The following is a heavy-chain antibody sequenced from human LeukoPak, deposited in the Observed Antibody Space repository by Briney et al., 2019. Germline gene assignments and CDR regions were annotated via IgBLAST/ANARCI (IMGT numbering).Heavy chain of an antibody. D-gene: IGHD6-19*01. V-gene: IGHV3-33*01. CDR2: IWYDGSNK. CDR3: ARDSSGWSGGDY. Sequence: GGSLRLSCAASGFTFSSYGMHWVRQAPGKGLEWVAVIWYDGSNKYYADSVKGRFTISRDNSKNTLYLQMNSLRAEDTAVYYCARDSSGWSGGDYWGQGTLVTVSS. CDR1: GFTFSSYG. J-gene: IGHJ4*02.